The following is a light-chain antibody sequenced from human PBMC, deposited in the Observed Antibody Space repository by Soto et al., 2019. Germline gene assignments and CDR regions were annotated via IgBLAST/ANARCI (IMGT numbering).Light chain of an antibody. J-gene: IGLJ2*01. CDR2: EVN. V-gene: IGLV2-14*01. CDR3: SSDTSSSTLI. CDR1: SSDIGGYNF. Sequence: QSALTQPASVSGSPGQSITISCTGTSSDIGGYNFDSWYQQHPGKAPKLLIHEVNNRPSGVSIRFSGSKSGNTASLTISGLQAEDEADYYCSSDTSSSTLIFGGGTKLTVL.